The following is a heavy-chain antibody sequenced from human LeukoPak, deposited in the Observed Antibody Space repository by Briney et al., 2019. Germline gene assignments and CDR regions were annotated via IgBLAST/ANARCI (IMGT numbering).Heavy chain of an antibody. Sequence: PGGSLRLSCAASGFTFSSYSMGWVRQAQGKGLECVSTISGSGAHTNYADSVKGRFTISRDNSKNTLYLQMNSLRAEDTAVYYCAKADSGSYLGYFDYWGQGTLVTVSS. CDR3: AKADSGSYLGYFDY. V-gene: IGHV3-23*01. D-gene: IGHD1-26*01. CDR1: GFTFSSYS. J-gene: IGHJ4*02. CDR2: ISGSGAHT.